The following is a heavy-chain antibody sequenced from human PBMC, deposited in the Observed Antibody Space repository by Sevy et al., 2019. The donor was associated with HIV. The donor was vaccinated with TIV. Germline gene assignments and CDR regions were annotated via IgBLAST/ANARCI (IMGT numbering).Heavy chain of an antibody. CDR2: IYYTGST. D-gene: IGHD2-21*01. Sequence: SETLSLTCTVSGGSISSYYWSWIRQPPGKGLEWIGYIYYTGSTNYNPSLKSRVTISVDTSKNQFSLKLSSVTAADTAVYYCARGAYCGDDCYYYGMDVWGQRTTVTVSS. CDR3: ARGAYCGDDCYYYGMDV. J-gene: IGHJ6*02. V-gene: IGHV4-59*01. CDR1: GGSISSYY.